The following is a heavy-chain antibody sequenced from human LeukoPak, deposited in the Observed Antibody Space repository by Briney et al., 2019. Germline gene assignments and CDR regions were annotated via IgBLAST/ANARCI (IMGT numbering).Heavy chain of an antibody. J-gene: IGHJ4*02. CDR2: IDSDGSST. CDR1: GFTFNTYW. D-gene: IGHD3-9*01. V-gene: IGHV3-74*01. Sequence: GGSLRLSCASSGFTFNTYWMHWVRQAPGKGLVWVSRIDSDGSSTSYADSVKGRFTISRDDAKNTLYLQMNSLRAEDTAVYYCTRDYDILWGQGTLVTVSS. CDR3: TRDYDIL.